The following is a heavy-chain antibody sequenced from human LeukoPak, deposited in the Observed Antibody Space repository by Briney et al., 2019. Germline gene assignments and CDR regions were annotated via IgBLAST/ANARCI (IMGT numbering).Heavy chain of an antibody. J-gene: IGHJ3*02. CDR3: ARGPGRVAVPATGSFDI. D-gene: IGHD6-19*01. CDR2: IKQDGSEK. Sequence: PGASLRLSCAVSGFTFSSYWMTWVRQAPGKGLEWVANIKQDGSEKYYVDSVKGRFTISRDDAKNALYLQLNSLRAEDTAVYYCARGPGRVAVPATGSFDIWGQGTMVTVSS. V-gene: IGHV3-7*05. CDR1: GFTFSSYW.